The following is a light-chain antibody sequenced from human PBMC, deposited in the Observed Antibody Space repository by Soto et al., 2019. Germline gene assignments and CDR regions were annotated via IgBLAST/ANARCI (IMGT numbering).Light chain of an antibody. CDR2: RDN. J-gene: IGLJ1*01. V-gene: IGLV1-47*01. CDR3: AAWDDSLSDYV. Sequence: QSALTQPPSVSGTPGQRVTISCSGSSSNIGNTYVYWYQQLPGTAPKLLIYRDNQRPSGVPDRFSGSKSGTSASLAFSGLRSEDEADYYCAAWDDSLSDYVFGPGTKVTVL. CDR1: SSNIGNTY.